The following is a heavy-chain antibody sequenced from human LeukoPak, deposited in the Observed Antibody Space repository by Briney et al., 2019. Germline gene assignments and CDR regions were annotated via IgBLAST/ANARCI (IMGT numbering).Heavy chain of an antibody. Sequence: GGSLRLSCAASGFTFSSYAMSWVRQAPGKGLEWVSAISGSGGSTYYADSVKGRFTISRDNSKNTLYLQMNSLRAEDTAAYYCAKDPLSPEYYYYYYGMDVWGQGTTVTVSS. V-gene: IGHV3-23*01. CDR3: AKDPLSPEYYYYYYGMDV. CDR1: GFTFSSYA. D-gene: IGHD1-14*01. J-gene: IGHJ6*02. CDR2: ISGSGGST.